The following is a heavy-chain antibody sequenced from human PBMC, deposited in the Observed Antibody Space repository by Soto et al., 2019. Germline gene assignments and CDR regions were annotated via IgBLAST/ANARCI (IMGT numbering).Heavy chain of an antibody. D-gene: IGHD6-19*01. Sequence: ASVKVSCKASGYTFTRYGISWVRQAPGQGLEWMGWISAYNGNTNYAQKLQGRVTMTTDTSTSTAYMELRSLRSDDTAVYYCARTISGWLPHDAFDIWGQGTMVTVSS. CDR3: ARTISGWLPHDAFDI. V-gene: IGHV1-18*01. J-gene: IGHJ3*02. CDR1: GYTFTRYG. CDR2: ISAYNGNT.